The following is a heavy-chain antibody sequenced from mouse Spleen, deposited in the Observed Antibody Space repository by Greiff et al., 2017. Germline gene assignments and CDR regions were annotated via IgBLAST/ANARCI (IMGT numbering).Heavy chain of an antibody. V-gene: IGHV1-64*01. CDR1: GYTFTSYW. CDR3: ARSSETALYDFDY. J-gene: IGHJ2*01. Sequence: QVQLQQPGAELVKPGASVKLSCKASGYTFTSYWMHWVKQRPGQGLEWIGMIHPNSGSTNYNEKFKSKATLTVDKSSSTAYMQLSSLTSKDSAVYYCARSSETALYDFDYWGQGTTLTVSS. CDR2: IHPNSGST. D-gene: IGHD1-3*01.